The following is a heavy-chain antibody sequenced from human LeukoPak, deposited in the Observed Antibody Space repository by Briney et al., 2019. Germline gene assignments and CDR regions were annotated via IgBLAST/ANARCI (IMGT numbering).Heavy chain of an antibody. Sequence: GESLKISCKGSGYNFANSWIAWVRQMPGKGLEWMGIIYPGDSDTRYSPSFQGQVTISADKSISTAYLQWSSLKASDTAMYYCARHYPHLWDVWGKGTTVTVSS. J-gene: IGHJ6*04. V-gene: IGHV5-51*01. D-gene: IGHD3-3*02. CDR1: GYNFANSW. CDR3: ARHYPHLWDV. CDR2: IYPGDSDT.